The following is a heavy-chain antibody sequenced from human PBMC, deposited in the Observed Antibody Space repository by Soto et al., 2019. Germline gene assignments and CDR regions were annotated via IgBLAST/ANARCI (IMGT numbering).Heavy chain of an antibody. CDR1: GFTFSKYA. J-gene: IGHJ2*01. V-gene: IGHV3-23*01. Sequence: EVQLLESGGGLVKPGGSLRLSCAASGFTFSKYAMSWVRLAPGKGLEWVSSISANGGITDYADSVKGLFTISRDNFQNILSLQMDSLRGDDTALYFCAKDKYTASVRKVCFFDYWGRGTLVTVSS. CDR3: AKDKYTASVRKVCFFDY. D-gene: IGHD2-2*02. CDR2: ISANGGIT.